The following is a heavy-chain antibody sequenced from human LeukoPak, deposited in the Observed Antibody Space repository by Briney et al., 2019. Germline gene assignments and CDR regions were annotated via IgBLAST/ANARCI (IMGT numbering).Heavy chain of an antibody. D-gene: IGHD4-23*01. V-gene: IGHV3-7*01. CDR2: INHNGNVN. Sequence: GGSLRLSCAASGFTFSSYWMNWARQAPGKGLEWVASINHNGNVNYYVDSVKGRFTISRDNGKNTLFLQMNSLRAEDAAVYYCVRGNDYGGPHYWGQGTQVTVSS. J-gene: IGHJ4*02. CDR1: GFTFSSYW. CDR3: VRGNDYGGPHY.